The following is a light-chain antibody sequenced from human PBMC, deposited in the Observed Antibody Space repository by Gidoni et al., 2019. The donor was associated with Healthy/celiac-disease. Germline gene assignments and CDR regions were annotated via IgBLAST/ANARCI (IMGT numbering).Light chain of an antibody. Sequence: EIVMTQSPATLSVSPGERATLSCRASQSVSSNLVWYQQKPGQAPRLPIHGASTRATGIPARFSGSGSGTEFTLTISSLQSEDFAVYYCQQYNNWPYIFGQGTKLEIK. CDR3: QQYNNWPYI. J-gene: IGKJ2*01. V-gene: IGKV3-15*01. CDR2: GAS. CDR1: QSVSSN.